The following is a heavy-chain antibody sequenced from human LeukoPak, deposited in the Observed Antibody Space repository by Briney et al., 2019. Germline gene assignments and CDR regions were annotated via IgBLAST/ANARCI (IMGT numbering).Heavy chain of an antibody. Sequence: AGGSLKLSCAASGFTFRGSAMHWVRQASGKGLEWVGRIRSKANSYATAYAASVKGRFTISRDDSKNTAYLQMNSLKTEDTAVYYCTRADLDIVVVPAAPLLGFDPWGQGTLVTVSS. CDR1: GFTFRGSA. V-gene: IGHV3-73*01. CDR3: TRADLDIVVVPAAPLLGFDP. D-gene: IGHD2-2*03. CDR2: IRSKANSYAT. J-gene: IGHJ5*02.